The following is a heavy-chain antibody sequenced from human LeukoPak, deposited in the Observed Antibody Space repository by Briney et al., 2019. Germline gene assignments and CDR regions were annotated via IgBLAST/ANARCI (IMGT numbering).Heavy chain of an antibody. V-gene: IGHV4-30-2*01. D-gene: IGHD3-10*01. CDR3: ARGVPFGSGTTNWFDP. J-gene: IGHJ5*02. CDR2: IYHSGST. CDR1: GGSISSGGYS. Sequence: SQTLSLTCAVSGGSISSGGYSWSWIRQPPGKGLEWIGYIYHSGSTYYNPSLKSRVTISVDRSKNQFSLKLSSVTAADTAVYYCARGVPFGSGTTNWFDPWGRGTLVTVSS.